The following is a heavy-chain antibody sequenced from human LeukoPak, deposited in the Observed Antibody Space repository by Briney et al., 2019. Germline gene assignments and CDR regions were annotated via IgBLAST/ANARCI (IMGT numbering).Heavy chain of an antibody. CDR1: GGSISSGTYY. Sequence: SETLSLTCTVSGGSISSGTYYWNGIRQPARKGLEWIGRILTSGSTNYNPSLKSRLTISIDTSKNQFSLDLKSVTAADTAIYYCAKATGLGWFDPWGQGTLVTVSS. V-gene: IGHV4-61*02. CDR3: AKATGLGWFDP. J-gene: IGHJ5*02. CDR2: ILTSGST. D-gene: IGHD3-10*01.